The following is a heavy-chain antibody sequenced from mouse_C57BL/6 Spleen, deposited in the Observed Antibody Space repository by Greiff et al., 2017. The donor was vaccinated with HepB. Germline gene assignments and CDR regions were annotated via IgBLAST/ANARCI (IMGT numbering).Heavy chain of an antibody. D-gene: IGHD2-3*01. CDR2: IRLKSDNYAT. J-gene: IGHJ2*01. CDR1: GFTFSNYW. V-gene: IGHV6-3*01. Sequence: EVNVVESGGGLVQPGGSMKLSCVASGFTFSNYWMNWVRQSPEKGLEWVAQIRLKSDNYATHYAESVKGRFTISRDDSKSSVYLQMNNLRAEDTGIYYCTGIYDGYPYYFDYWGQGTTLTVSS. CDR3: TGIYDGYPYYFDY.